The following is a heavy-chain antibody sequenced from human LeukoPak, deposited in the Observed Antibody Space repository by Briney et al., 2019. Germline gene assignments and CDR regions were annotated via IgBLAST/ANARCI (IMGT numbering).Heavy chain of an antibody. CDR2: INWSGGST. CDR1: GFAFDEHG. V-gene: IGHV3-20*04. D-gene: IGHD3-22*01. Sequence: PGGSLRLSCTASGFAFDEHGMSWVRQVPGKGLEWVSGINWSGGSTVYADPLRGRFTISRDNAKNTLYLQMNSLRAEDTAVYYCARDWYSPSGRPYYDSSGYIAGYYYYYYGMDVWGQGTTVTVSS. CDR3: ARDWYSPSGRPYYDSSGYIAGYYYYYYGMDV. J-gene: IGHJ6*02.